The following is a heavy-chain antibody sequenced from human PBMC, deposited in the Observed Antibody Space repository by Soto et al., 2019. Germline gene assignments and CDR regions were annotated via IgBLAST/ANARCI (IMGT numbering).Heavy chain of an antibody. Sequence: PSETLSLTCAVYGGSFSGYYWSWIRQPPGKGLEWIGEINHSGSTNYNPSLKSRVTISVDTSKNQFSLKLSSVTAADTAVYYCARDREFYYYYYYMDVWGKGTTVTVSS. CDR1: GGSFSGYY. CDR2: INHSGST. V-gene: IGHV4-34*01. CDR3: ARDREFYYYYYYMDV. J-gene: IGHJ6*03.